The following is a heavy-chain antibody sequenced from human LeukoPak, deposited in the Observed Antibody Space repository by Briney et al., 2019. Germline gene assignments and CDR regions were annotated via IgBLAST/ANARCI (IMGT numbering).Heavy chain of an antibody. CDR1: GGSISSSSYY. Sequence: SETLSLTCTVSGGSISSSSYYWGWIRQPPGKGLEWIGYIYYSGSTNYNPSLKSRVTISVDTSKNQFSLKLSSVTAADTAVYYCARYKEEYGSGSYNYYYYMDVWGKGTTVTISS. D-gene: IGHD3-10*01. CDR2: IYYSGST. J-gene: IGHJ6*03. V-gene: IGHV4-61*05. CDR3: ARYKEEYGSGSYNYYYYMDV.